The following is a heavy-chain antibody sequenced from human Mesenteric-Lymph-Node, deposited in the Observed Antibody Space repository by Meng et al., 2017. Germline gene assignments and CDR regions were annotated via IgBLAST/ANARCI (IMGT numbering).Heavy chain of an antibody. CDR3: LRGSGGSV. J-gene: IGHJ1*01. V-gene: IGHV4-4*02. D-gene: IGHD3-10*01. CDR1: GESNTNHHG. CDR2: IPHRGSR. Sequence: ATVPGTVNPSATLSLTRAGYGESNTNHHGAAWVRQPPGKGLEWMGEIPHRGSRADNPSLKSRVSMSIDKSKNQFSLKLTSVTAADKAVYHCLRGSGGSVWGQGTLVTVSS.